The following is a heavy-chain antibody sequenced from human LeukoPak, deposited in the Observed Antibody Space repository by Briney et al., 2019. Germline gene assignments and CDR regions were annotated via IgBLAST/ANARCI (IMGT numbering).Heavy chain of an antibody. J-gene: IGHJ4*02. CDR2: IGASGSST. Sequence: PGGSLRLSCAASGFTFSNYAMSWVRQAPGKGLEWVSSIGASGSSTYYADSVKGRFTISRDNSKNTLYLQMNSLRAEDTAVYYCMSYAGRSDDYWGQGTLVTVSS. CDR1: GFTFSNYA. CDR3: MSYAGRSDDY. V-gene: IGHV3-23*01. D-gene: IGHD3-16*01.